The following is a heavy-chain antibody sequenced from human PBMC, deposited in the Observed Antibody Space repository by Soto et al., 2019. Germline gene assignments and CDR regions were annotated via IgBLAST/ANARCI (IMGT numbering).Heavy chain of an antibody. J-gene: IGHJ6*02. Sequence: PGESLKISCKGSGYNFTSYWIGWVRQMPGKGLEWMGIMYPGDSDSRYSPSFQGQVTISADKSISTAYLQWSSLKASDTAMYYCARHAVDSGSYLGSYYYYYSMDVWGQGTTVTVSS. D-gene: IGHD1-26*01. V-gene: IGHV5-51*01. CDR1: GYNFTSYW. CDR2: MYPGDSDS. CDR3: ARHAVDSGSYLGSYYYYYSMDV.